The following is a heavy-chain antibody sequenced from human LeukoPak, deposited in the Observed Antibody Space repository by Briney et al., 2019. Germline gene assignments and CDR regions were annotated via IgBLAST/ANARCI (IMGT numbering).Heavy chain of an antibody. CDR3: AGGAYYNL. V-gene: IGHV1-2*02. Sequence: ASVKVSCKASGYTFTDYFLHWVRQAPGQGLEWLGWINPDSGGTDYAQKFQGRVTMTRDTSTTTVYMELSRLRSDDTAVYFCAGGAYYNLWGQGTLVTVSS. J-gene: IGHJ5*02. D-gene: IGHD3-10*01. CDR1: GYTFTDYF. CDR2: INPDSGGT.